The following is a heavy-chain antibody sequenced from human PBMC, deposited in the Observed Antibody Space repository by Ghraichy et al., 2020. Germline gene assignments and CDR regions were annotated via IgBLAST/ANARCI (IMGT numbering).Heavy chain of an antibody. CDR2: TGGST. J-gene: IGHJ5*01. D-gene: IGHD5-24*01. Sequence: TGGSTFHADSVKGRFTMSRDTSKNTVYLQMNGLRVEDTAVYYCARGPNCDSWGQGTLVTVSS. CDR3: ARGPNCDS. V-gene: IGHV3-53*01.